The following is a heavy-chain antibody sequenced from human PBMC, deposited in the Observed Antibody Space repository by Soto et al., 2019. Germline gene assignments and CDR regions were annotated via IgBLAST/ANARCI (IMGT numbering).Heavy chain of an antibody. J-gene: IGHJ4*02. Sequence: SETLSLTCAVYGGSFSGYYWSWIRQPPGKGLEWIGEINHSGSTNYNPSLKSRVTISVDTSKNQFSLKLSSVTAADTAVYYCARALRTYYYDSSGYYYGYWGQGTLVTVSS. CDR3: ARALRTYYYDSSGYYYGY. V-gene: IGHV4-34*01. CDR2: INHSGST. D-gene: IGHD3-22*01. CDR1: GGSFSGYY.